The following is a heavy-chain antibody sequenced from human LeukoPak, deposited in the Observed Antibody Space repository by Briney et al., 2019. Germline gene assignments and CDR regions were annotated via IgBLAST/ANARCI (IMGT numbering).Heavy chain of an antibody. CDR1: GGSFSGYY. CDR3: ARFLGYSYGS. D-gene: IGHD5-18*01. V-gene: IGHV4-34*01. J-gene: IGHJ5*02. Sequence: SETLSLTCAVYGGSFSGYYWSRIRQPPGKGLEWIGYIYHSGSTYYNPSLKSRVTISVDRSKNQFSLKLSSVTAADTAVYYCARFLGYSYGSWGQGTLVTVSS. CDR2: IYHSGST.